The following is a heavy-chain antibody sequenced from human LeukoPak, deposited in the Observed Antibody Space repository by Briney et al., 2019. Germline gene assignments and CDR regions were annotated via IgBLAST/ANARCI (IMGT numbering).Heavy chain of an antibody. D-gene: IGHD1-26*01. J-gene: IGHJ6*04. CDR3: VVGATPVDV. CDR2: IIPILGTA. CDR1: GGTFSSYA. V-gene: IGHV1-69*11. Sequence: ASVKVSCKXSGGTFSSYAISWVQQAPRQGLEWMGWIIPILGTANYAQKFQGRVTITADESTSTADMELSSLRSEDTAVYYCVVGATPVDVWGKGTTVTVSS.